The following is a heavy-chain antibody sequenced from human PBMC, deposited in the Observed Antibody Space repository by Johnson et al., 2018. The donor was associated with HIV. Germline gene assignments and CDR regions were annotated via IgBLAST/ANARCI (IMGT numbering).Heavy chain of an antibody. CDR2: IYSGGST. CDR1: GFTFDDYG. CDR3: ARGAAAGSGAFDI. D-gene: IGHD6-13*01. J-gene: IGHJ3*02. V-gene: IGHV3-66*02. Sequence: VQLVESGGGVVRPGGSLRLSCAASGFTFDDYGMSWVRQAPGKGLEWVSGIYSGGSTYYADSVKGRFTISSDNSKNTLYLQMNSLRAEDTAVYYCARGAAAGSGAFDIWGQGTMVTVSS.